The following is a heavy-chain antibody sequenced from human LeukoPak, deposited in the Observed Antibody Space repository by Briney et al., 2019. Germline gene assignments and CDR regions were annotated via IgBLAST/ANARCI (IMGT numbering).Heavy chain of an antibody. CDR3: AKGREWELPLDY. J-gene: IGHJ4*02. CDR2: ISSSSSYI. D-gene: IGHD1-26*01. Sequence: GGSLRLSWAASGFTFSSYSMNWVRQAPGKGLEWVSSISSSSSYIYYADSVKGRFTISRDNAKNSLYLQMNSLRAEDTAVYYCAKGREWELPLDYWGQGTLVTVSS. CDR1: GFTFSSYS. V-gene: IGHV3-21*04.